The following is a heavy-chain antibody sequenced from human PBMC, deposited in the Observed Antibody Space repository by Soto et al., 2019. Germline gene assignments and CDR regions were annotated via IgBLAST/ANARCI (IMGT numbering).Heavy chain of an antibody. D-gene: IGHD2-15*01. CDR3: ARYCAGGSLCYMGV. V-gene: IGHV3-23*03. J-gene: IGHJ6*03. CDR1: GFTFSNYG. Sequence: EVQLLESGGGLVQPGGSLRLSCAASGFTFSNYGMSWVRQAPGKGLEWVSSVKNGGSRTYQADSVKGRFTISRDNSRNTLYLQMNALRAEDTAVYYCARYCAGGSLCYMGVWGKGTTVTVSS. CDR2: VKNGGSRT.